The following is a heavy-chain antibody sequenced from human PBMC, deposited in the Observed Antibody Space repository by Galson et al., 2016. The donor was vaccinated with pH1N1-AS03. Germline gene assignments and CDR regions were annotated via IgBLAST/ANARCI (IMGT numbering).Heavy chain of an antibody. CDR2: IYPIDYDT. CDR1: GYSFTKNW. V-gene: IGHV5-51*01. Sequence: QSGAEVKKPGESLKISCKGSGYSFTKNWIGWVRQMPGKGLEWMGFIYPIDYDTRYSTAFQGQVTISVDNSINTAYLQWSSLKAADTAMYFCARHREDQVLSSPMDVWGRGTTVIVSS. D-gene: IGHD1-26*01. CDR3: ARHREDQVLSSPMDV. J-gene: IGHJ6*02.